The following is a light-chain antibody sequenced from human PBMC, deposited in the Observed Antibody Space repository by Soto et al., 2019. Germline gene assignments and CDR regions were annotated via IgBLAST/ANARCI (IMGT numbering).Light chain of an antibody. CDR1: QSISSY. J-gene: IGKJ3*01. CDR3: QQSYSSPFT. CDR2: AAS. V-gene: IGKV1-39*01. Sequence: DIQMTQSPSSLSASVGDRVTITCRASQSISSYLNWYKQKPGKAPNLLIYAASSLQSGVPSKFSGIGSGTDFTLTISSLQPEDFATYYCQQSYSSPFTFGPGPKVDIK.